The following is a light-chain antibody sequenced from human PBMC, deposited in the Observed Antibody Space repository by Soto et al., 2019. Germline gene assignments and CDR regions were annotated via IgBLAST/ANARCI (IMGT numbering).Light chain of an antibody. J-gene: IGKJ4*01. V-gene: IGKV3-20*01. Sequence: QSPSTLSASVGGTVTITCRASQSISSSYLAWYQQKPGQAPRLLIYGASSRATGIPDRFSGSGSGTDFTLTISRLEPEDFAVYYCQQYGSSPLTFGGGTKVDIK. CDR3: QQYGSSPLT. CDR2: GAS. CDR1: QSISSSY.